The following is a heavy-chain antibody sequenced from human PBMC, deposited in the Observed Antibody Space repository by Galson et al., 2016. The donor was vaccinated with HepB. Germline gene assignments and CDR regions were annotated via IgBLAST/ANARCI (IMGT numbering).Heavy chain of an antibody. Sequence: SLRLSCAASGFTFGRYAMSWVRQAPGKGLEWVSAISGDGGSTYYAGSVQGRFTNSRDRSTNTMYLQMNSLRTDDTAVYYCARFTQEGRDKVYYFDYWGQGTLVIVSS. V-gene: IGHV3-23*01. CDR2: ISGDGGST. CDR3: ARFTQEGRDKVYYFDY. CDR1: GFTFGRYA. J-gene: IGHJ4*02. D-gene: IGHD2-8*01.